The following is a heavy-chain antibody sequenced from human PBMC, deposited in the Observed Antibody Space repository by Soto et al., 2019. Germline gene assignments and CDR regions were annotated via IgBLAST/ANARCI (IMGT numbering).Heavy chain of an antibody. CDR2: IIPILGIA. CDR3: AMVRGDFAFDI. Sequence: QVQLVQSGAEVKKPGSSVKVSCKASGGTFSSYTISWVRQAPGQGLEWMGRIIPILGIANYAQKFQGRVTITGDKSTSTAYMELSSLRSEDTAVYYCAMVRGDFAFDIWGQGTMVTVSS. CDR1: GGTFSSYT. J-gene: IGHJ3*02. V-gene: IGHV1-69*02. D-gene: IGHD3-10*01.